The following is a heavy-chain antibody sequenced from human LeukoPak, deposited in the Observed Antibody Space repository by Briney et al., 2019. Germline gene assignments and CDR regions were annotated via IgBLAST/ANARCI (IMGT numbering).Heavy chain of an antibody. J-gene: IGHJ1*01. Sequence: GGSLRLSCVASGFTFSTYSMIWVRQAPGKGLEWVSFISSSSRHRYYADSVKGRFTISRDDAKNSVYLQMNSLRAEETAVYYCVRDFNTVTTAYLQHWGQGTLVTVSS. CDR3: VRDFNTVTTAYLQH. CDR2: ISSSSRHR. D-gene: IGHD4-17*01. V-gene: IGHV3-21*01. CDR1: GFTFSTYS.